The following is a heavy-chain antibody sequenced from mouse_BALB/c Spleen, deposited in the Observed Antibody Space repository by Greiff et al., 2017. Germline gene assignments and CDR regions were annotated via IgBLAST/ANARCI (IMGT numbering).Heavy chain of an antibody. J-gene: IGHJ3*01. CDR1: GYTFTSYT. Sequence: QVHVKHSAAELARHGASVKMSCTASGYTFTSYTMHWVKQRPGQGLEWIGYINPRSGYTEYNQKFKDKTTLTADKSSSTAYMQRSSLTSDDSAVYYCARKPWFAYWGQGTLVTVSA. V-gene: IGHV1-4*02. CDR3: ARKPWFAY. CDR2: INPRSGYT.